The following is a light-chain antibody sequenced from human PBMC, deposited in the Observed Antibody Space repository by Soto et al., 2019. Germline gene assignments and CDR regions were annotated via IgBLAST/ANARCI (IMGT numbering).Light chain of an antibody. V-gene: IGKV1-39*01. CDR1: QSISSY. J-gene: IGKJ1*01. CDR2: AAS. Sequence: DIQMTQSPSSLSASVGDRVTITCRARQSISSYLNWYQQKPGKAPKLLIYAASSLQSGVPSRFSGSGSGTDFTLTISSLQPEDFATYYCQQSYSIPWTFGQGTKVDIK. CDR3: QQSYSIPWT.